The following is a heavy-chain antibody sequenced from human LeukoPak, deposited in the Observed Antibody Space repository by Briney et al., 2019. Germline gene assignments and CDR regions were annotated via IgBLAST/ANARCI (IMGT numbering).Heavy chain of an antibody. Sequence: SETLSLTCTVSGGSISSSSYYWGWIRQPPGKGLEWIGSIYYSGSTYYNPSLKSRVTISVDTSKNQFSLKLSSVTAADTAVYYCARDLNYYYDSSGPSPLRWFDPWGQGTLVTVSS. CDR2: IYYSGST. CDR3: ARDLNYYYDSSGPSPLRWFDP. D-gene: IGHD3-22*01. V-gene: IGHV4-39*07. CDR1: GGSISSSSYY. J-gene: IGHJ5*02.